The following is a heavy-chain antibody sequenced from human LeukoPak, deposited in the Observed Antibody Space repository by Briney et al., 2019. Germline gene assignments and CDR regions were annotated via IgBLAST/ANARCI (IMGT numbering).Heavy chain of an antibody. D-gene: IGHD3-3*01. Sequence: ASVKVSCKASGYTFTSYGISWVRQAPGQGLEWMGWISAYNGNTNYAQKLQGRVTMTTDTSTSTAYMELRSLRSDDTAVYYCARAYYGEGFLEWLAENLLIDYWGQGTLVTVSS. CDR1: GYTFTSYG. CDR2: ISAYNGNT. J-gene: IGHJ4*02. V-gene: IGHV1-18*01. CDR3: ARAYYGEGFLEWLAENLLIDY.